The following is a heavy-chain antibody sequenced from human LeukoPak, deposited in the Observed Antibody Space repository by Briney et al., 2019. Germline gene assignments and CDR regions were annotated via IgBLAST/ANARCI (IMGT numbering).Heavy chain of an antibody. CDR1: GGSFSGYY. D-gene: IGHD5-18*01. V-gene: IGHV4-34*01. J-gene: IGHJ4*02. CDR2: INHSGST. Sequence: PSETLSLTCAVYGGSFSGYYWSWIRQPPGKGLEWIGEINHSGSTNYNPSLKSRVTISVDTSKNQFSLNLGSVTAADTAVYFCARGRYSFGYWGQGTLVTVSS. CDR3: ARGRYSFGY.